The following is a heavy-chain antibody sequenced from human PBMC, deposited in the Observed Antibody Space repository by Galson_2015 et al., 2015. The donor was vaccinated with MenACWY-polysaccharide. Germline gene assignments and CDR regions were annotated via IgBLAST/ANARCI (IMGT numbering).Heavy chain of an antibody. V-gene: IGHV3-74*01. Sequence: SLRLSCAASGFTFSSHWMHWVRQAPGKGPVWLSRISGDGRRTDYEASEKGRFTISRDNARDTLYLKINSLRADDMAVYYCASVGAYSHNCGGCNMDVLGQGTTVTVSS. D-gene: IGHD1-26*01. CDR3: ASVGAYSHNCGGCNMDV. CDR1: GFTFSSHW. CDR2: ISGDGRRT. J-gene: IGHJ6*02.